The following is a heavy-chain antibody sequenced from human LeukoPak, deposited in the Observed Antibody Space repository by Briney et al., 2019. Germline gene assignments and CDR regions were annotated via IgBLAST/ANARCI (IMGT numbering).Heavy chain of an antibody. CDR3: ARARAFVWGSYRYIPYYFDP. CDR2: IYYSGST. V-gene: IGHV4-39*07. J-gene: IGHJ5*02. CDR1: GGSISSSSYY. D-gene: IGHD3-16*02. Sequence: TSSETLSLTCTVSGGSISSSSYYWGWIRQPPGKGLEWIGSIYYSGSTYYNPSLESRLTLLVDTSKNQFSLNLRSVTAADTAVYFCARARAFVWGSYRYIPYYFDPWGQGTLVTVSS.